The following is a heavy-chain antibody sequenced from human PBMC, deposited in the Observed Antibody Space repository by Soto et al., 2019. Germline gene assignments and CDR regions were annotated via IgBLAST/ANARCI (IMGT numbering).Heavy chain of an antibody. V-gene: IGHV3-11*06. CDR3: ARAMAYFPPAEGDAFDI. CDR2: ISSSSSYT. Sequence: GSLRLSCAASGFTFSDYYMRWIRQAAGKGLEWVSYISSSSSYTNYADSVKGRFTISRDNAKNSLYPQMNSLRDEDTAVYYCARAMAYFPPAEGDAFDIWGQGTRVTVS. CDR1: GFTFSDYY. D-gene: IGHD3-10*01. J-gene: IGHJ3*02.